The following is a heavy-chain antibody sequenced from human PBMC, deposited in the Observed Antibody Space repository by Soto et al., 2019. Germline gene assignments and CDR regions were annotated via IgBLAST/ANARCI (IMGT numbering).Heavy chain of an antibody. V-gene: IGHV4-31*03. CDR2: IYYSGST. CDR1: GGSISIGGYY. J-gene: IGHJ6*02. Sequence: TLSLTCTVSGGSISIGGYYWGWIRQHPGKGLEWIGYIYYSGSTYYNPSLKSRVAISVDTSKNQFSLKLSSVTAADTAVYYCARGGSSNYYYYYGMDVWGQGTTVTVSS. CDR3: ARGGSSNYYYYYGMDV. D-gene: IGHD6-13*01.